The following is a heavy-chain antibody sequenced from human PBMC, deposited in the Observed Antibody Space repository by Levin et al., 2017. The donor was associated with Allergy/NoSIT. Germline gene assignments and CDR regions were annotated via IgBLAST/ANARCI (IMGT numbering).Heavy chain of an antibody. CDR2: IIPILGIA. J-gene: IGHJ5*02. Sequence: ASVKVSCKASGGTFSSYAISWVRQAPGQGLEWMGRIIPILGIANYAQKFQGRVTITADKSTSTAYMELSSLRSEDTAVYYCARDQGIQLWLRGWFDPWGQGTLVTVSS. CDR3: ARDQGIQLWLRGWFDP. CDR1: GGTFSSYA. V-gene: IGHV1-69*04. D-gene: IGHD5-18*01.